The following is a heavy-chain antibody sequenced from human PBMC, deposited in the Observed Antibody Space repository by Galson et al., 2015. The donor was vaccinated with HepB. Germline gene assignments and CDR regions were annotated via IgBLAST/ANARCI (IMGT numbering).Heavy chain of an antibody. V-gene: IGHV3-33*01. CDR1: GFIFSRHG. D-gene: IGHD6-13*01. Sequence: SLRLSCAASGFIFSRHGMLWVRQAPGKGLEWVALIWSDGTKQLYGDSVKGRFTISRDNSKNTLYLQMNNLRADDTAVYYCAREAAIAAPAAFDNWGQGALVTVSS. J-gene: IGHJ4*02. CDR3: AREAAIAAPAAFDN. CDR2: IWSDGTKQ.